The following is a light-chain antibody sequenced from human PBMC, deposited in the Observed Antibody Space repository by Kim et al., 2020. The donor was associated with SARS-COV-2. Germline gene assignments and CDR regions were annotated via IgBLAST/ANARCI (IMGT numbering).Light chain of an antibody. CDR2: YDS. CDR3: QVWDSSSHHPAV. V-gene: IGLV3-21*04. J-gene: IGLJ2*01. CDR1: KCGSRI. Sequence: GREPRTTGGANKCGSRIAHCNRLKPGPAPVLVIYYDSDRPSAIPERFSGANSGNTPTLTISRVEAGYEADYYCQVWDSSSHHPAVFGGGTQLTVL.